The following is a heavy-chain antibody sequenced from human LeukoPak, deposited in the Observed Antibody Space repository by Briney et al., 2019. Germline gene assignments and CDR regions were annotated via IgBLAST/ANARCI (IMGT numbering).Heavy chain of an antibody. J-gene: IGHJ4*02. Sequence: PGGSLRLSCAASGFTFSSYEMNWVRQAPGKGLEWVSYISSSGSTIYYADSVKGRSTISRDNAKNSLYLQMNSLRAEDTAVYYCARSSYYDADKGLCFDYWGQGTLVTVSS. CDR1: GFTFSSYE. CDR3: ARSSYYDADKGLCFDY. CDR2: ISSSGSTI. D-gene: IGHD3-22*01. V-gene: IGHV3-48*03.